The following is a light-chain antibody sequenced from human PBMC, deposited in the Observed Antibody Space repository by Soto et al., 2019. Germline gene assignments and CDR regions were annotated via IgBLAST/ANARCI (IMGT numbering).Light chain of an antibody. CDR2: DAS. V-gene: IGKV1-5*01. J-gene: IGKJ2*01. Sequence: DIQMTQSPSTLSASVGDRVTITCRASQSMSHWLAWYQQKPGKAPKALIYDASTLETGVPSRFSGSGSGTDFTLTISSLQPDDFATYYCQQYNSYQYTFGQGTKLEMK. CDR1: QSMSHW. CDR3: QQYNSYQYT.